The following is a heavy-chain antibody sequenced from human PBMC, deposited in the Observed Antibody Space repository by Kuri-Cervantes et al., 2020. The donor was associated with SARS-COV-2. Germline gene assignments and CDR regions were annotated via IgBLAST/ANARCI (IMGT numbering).Heavy chain of an antibody. CDR1: GFTFSSYA. CDR3: ATTGWGGTGAF. J-gene: IGHJ4*01. CDR2: ISYDGSNK. Sequence: GGSLRLSCAASGFTFSSYAMHWVRQAPGKGLEWVAVISYDGSNKYYADSVKGRFIISRDNSKNTLYVELNSLRADDTAVYYCATTGWGGTGAFWGQGTLVTVSS. D-gene: IGHD1-26*01. V-gene: IGHV3-30-3*01.